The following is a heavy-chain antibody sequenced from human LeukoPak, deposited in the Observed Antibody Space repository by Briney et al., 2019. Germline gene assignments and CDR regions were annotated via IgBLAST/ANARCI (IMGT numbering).Heavy chain of an antibody. V-gene: IGHV3-21*01. J-gene: IGHJ4*02. CDR3: ARSKSYYDSSGFDS. CDR1: GFTFSSYS. CDR2: ISSSSSYI. Sequence: GGSLRLSCAASGFTFSSYSMNWVRQAPGKGLEWVSSISSSSSYIYYADSVKGRFTISRDNVKSSLYLQMNSLRAEDTAVYYCARSKSYYDSSGFDSWGQGTLVTVSS. D-gene: IGHD3-22*01.